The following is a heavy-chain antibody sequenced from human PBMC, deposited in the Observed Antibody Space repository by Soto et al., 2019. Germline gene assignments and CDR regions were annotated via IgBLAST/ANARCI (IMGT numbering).Heavy chain of an antibody. J-gene: IGHJ5*02. V-gene: IGHV5-51*01. CDR1: GYSFTSYW. D-gene: IGHD3-22*01. CDR2: IYPGDSDT. Sequence: GESLKISCKGSGYSFTSYWIGWVRQMPGKGLEWMGIIYPGDSDTRYSPSFQGHVTISVDKSIRTAYLQWSSLKASDSAMYYCARQNYDISGKERNWFDPPGKGTLVTISS. CDR3: ARQNYDISGKERNWFDP.